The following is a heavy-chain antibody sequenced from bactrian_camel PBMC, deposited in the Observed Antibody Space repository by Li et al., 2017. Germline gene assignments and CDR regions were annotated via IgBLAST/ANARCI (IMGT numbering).Heavy chain of an antibody. CDR2: ARRDSTI. CDR3: AAPDRYSDYELDS. V-gene: IGHV3S63*01. CDR1: AYIWEQCG. D-gene: IGHD4*01. J-gene: IGHJ6*01. Sequence: HVQLVESGGGSVQAGGSLKLSCAGSAYIWEQCGMGWYLQAAGKEVNVVSARRDSTIIYADSVKGRFTISRDSAKNTVHLQMNSLKSKDTALYYCAAPDRYSDYELDSWGQGTQVTVS.